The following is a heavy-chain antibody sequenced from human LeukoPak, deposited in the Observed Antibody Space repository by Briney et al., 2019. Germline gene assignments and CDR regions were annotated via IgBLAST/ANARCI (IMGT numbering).Heavy chain of an antibody. CDR2: INHSGST. Sequence: SETLSLTCAVYGGSFSGYYWSWIRQPPGKGLEWIGEINHSGSTNYNPFLKSRVTISVDTSKNQFSLKLSSVTAADTAVYYCAAPGDRQFARGVRYDYWGQGTLVTVSS. CDR1: GGSFSGYY. J-gene: IGHJ4*02. V-gene: IGHV4-34*01. CDR3: AAPGDRQFARGVRYDY. D-gene: IGHD3-10*01.